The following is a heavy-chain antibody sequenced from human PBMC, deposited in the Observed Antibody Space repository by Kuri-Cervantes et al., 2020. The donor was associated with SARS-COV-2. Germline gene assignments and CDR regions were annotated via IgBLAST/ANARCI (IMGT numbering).Heavy chain of an antibody. V-gene: IGHV4-59*01. CDR2: IYYSGST. CDR3: AREKMYYYDSSGYYRGRAFDY. CDR1: GGSISSYY. J-gene: IGHJ4*02. Sequence: GSLRLSCTVSGGSISSYYWSWIRQPPGKGLEWIGYIYYSGSTNYNPSLKSRVTISVDTSKNQFSLKLSSVTAADTAVYYCAREKMYYYDSSGYYRGRAFDYWGQGPLVTVSS. D-gene: IGHD3-22*01.